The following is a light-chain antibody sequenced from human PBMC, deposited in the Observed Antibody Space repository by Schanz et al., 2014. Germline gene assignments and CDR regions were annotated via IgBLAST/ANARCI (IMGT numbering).Light chain of an antibody. CDR1: QSVSSSF. CDR2: GAS. J-gene: IGKJ2*01. Sequence: EIVLTQSPGTLSLSPGERAPLSCRASQSVSSSFLAWYQQKPGQAPRLLIYGASIRATGIPARFSGSGSGTEFTLTISRLEPEDFAVYYCQQYGTSPLYTFGQGTKLEIK. CDR3: QQYGTSPLYT. V-gene: IGKV3-20*01.